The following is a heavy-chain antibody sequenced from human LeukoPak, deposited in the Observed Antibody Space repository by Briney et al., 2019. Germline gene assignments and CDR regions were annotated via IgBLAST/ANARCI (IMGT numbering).Heavy chain of an antibody. D-gene: IGHD4-11*01. V-gene: IGHV4-59*01. CDR2: IYYSGST. Sequence: SETLSLTCTVSGGSISSYYWSWIRQPPGKGPEWIGYIYYSGSTNYNPSLKSRVTISVDTSKNQFSLKLSSVTAADTAVYYCARAKATVTTSRLLRSWYFDLWGRGTLVTVSS. CDR3: ARAKATVTTSRLLRSWYFDL. CDR1: GGSISSYY. J-gene: IGHJ2*01.